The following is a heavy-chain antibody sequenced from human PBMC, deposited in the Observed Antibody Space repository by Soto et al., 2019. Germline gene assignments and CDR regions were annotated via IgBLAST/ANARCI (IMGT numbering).Heavy chain of an antibody. D-gene: IGHD6-13*01. CDR3: TRHEGGAAADRAIDY. V-gene: IGHV4-39*01. Sequence: PSETLSLTCTVSGGSIRSSTYYWGWIRQPPGKGLEWIGSIYYSGSTHNTPSLKSRVTMSVDTYTNQFSLKLNSVTAADTAVYYCTRHEGGAAADRAIDYWGQGTLVNVSS. J-gene: IGHJ4*02. CDR2: IYYSGST. CDR1: GGSIRSSTYY.